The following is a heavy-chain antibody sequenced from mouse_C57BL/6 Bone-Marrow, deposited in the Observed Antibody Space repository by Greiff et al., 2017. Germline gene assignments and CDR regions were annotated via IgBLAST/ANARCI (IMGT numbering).Heavy chain of an antibody. CDR1: GYTFTSYG. D-gene: IGHD1-1*02. CDR3: ARWGWAWFAY. V-gene: IGHV1-81*01. Sequence: VKLSCKASGYTFTSYGISWVKQRTGQGLEWIGEIYPRSGNTYYNEKFKGKATLTADKSSSTAYMELRSLTSEDSAVYFCARWGWAWFAYWGQGTLVTVSA. J-gene: IGHJ3*01. CDR2: IYPRSGNT.